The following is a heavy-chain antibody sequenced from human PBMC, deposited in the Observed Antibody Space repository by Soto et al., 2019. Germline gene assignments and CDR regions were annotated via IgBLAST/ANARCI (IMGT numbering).Heavy chain of an antibody. V-gene: IGHV3-30-3*01. Sequence: GGSLRLSCAASGFTFSSYAMNWVRQAPGKGLEWVALISHDGINKYYADSVRGRFTISRDNSKNTLYLQMNSLRAEDTAVYYCARGGISIAAGFDYWGQGTLVTVSS. CDR1: GFTFSSYA. CDR3: ARGGISIAAGFDY. J-gene: IGHJ4*02. CDR2: ISHDGINK. D-gene: IGHD6-13*01.